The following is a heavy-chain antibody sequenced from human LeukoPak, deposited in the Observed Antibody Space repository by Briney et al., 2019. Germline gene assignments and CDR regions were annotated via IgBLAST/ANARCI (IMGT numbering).Heavy chain of an antibody. D-gene: IGHD2-21*01. CDR3: ARDFNPYCGADYYFDAFDI. Sequence: GGSLRLSCATSGFIFSSYWMTWVRQAPGKGLEWVANINRDGSVKHYVDSVKGRFTISRDNANNSLYLQMNSLRAEDTAVYYCARDFNPYCGADYYFDAFDIWGQGTMVTVSS. CDR2: INRDGSVK. CDR1: GFIFSSYW. V-gene: IGHV3-7*01. J-gene: IGHJ3*02.